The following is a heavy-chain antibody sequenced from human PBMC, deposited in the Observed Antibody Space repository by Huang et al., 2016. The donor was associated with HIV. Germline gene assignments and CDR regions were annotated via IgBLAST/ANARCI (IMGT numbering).Heavy chain of an antibody. CDR3: ARTGSYYYGSGIYHFGDY. CDR2: ISTDGTIK. J-gene: IGHJ4*02. D-gene: IGHD3-10*01. CDR1: GFAFSSFA. Sequence: QVQLVESGGGVVQPGRSLRLSCAASGFAFSSFAMHWIRQAPGNGLQWLAVISTDGTIKNYADSVRGRFTISRDNSKGTVYLQMNSLRPEDTAVYSCARTGSYYYGSGIYHFGDYWGQGTLVTVSS. V-gene: IGHV3-30*01.